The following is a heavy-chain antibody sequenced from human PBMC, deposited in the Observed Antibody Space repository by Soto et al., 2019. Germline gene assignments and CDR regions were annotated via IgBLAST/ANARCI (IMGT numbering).Heavy chain of an antibody. V-gene: IGHV4-30-4*01. CDR1: GGSISSGDYY. Sequence: SETLSLTCTVSGGSISSGDYYWSWIRQPPGKGLEWIGNIYYSGSTYYNPSLKSRVTISVDTSKKQFPLKLSSVTAADTAVYYCARASPYHYSSGWLRRTYYFDYWGQGTLVTVSS. CDR2: IYYSGST. CDR3: ARASPYHYSSGWLRRTYYFDY. J-gene: IGHJ4*02. D-gene: IGHD6-19*01.